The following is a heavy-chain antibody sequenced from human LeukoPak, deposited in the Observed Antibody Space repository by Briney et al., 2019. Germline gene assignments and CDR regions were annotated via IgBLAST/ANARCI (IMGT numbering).Heavy chain of an antibody. D-gene: IGHD3-16*01. J-gene: IGHJ5*02. Sequence: GGSLRLSCAASGFTFSSYSMNWVRQAPGKGLEWVSSISSSSSYIYYADSVKGRFTISRDNAKNSLYLQMNSLGAEDTAVYYCARATYAGWFDPWGQGTLVTVSS. CDR1: GFTFSSYS. V-gene: IGHV3-21*01. CDR3: ARATYAGWFDP. CDR2: ISSSSSYI.